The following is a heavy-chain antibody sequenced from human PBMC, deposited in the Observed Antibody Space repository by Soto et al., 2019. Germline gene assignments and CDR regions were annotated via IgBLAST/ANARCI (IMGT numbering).Heavy chain of an antibody. D-gene: IGHD4-17*01. CDR2: IIPIFGTA. V-gene: IGHV1-69*13. Sequence: SVKVSCKASGGTFSSYAISWVRQAPGQGLEWMGGIIPIFGTANYAQKFQGRVTITADESTSTAYMELSSLRSEDTAVYYCASQTTVTTYWFDPWGQGTLVTVSS. CDR1: GGTFSSYA. CDR3: ASQTTVTTYWFDP. J-gene: IGHJ5*02.